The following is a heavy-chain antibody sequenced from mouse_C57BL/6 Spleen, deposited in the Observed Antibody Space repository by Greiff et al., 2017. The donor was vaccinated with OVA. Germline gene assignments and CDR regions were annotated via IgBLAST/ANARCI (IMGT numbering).Heavy chain of an antibody. CDR2: IYPGDGDT. J-gene: IGHJ4*01. CDR3: ARPLIYYDYDGYAMDY. Sequence: VMLVESGPELVKPGASVKISCKASGYAFSSSWMNWVKQRPGKGLEWIGRIYPGDGDTNYNGKFKGKATLTADKSSSTAYMQLSSLTSEDSAVYFCARPLIYYDYDGYAMDYWGQGTSVTVSS. V-gene: IGHV1-82*01. D-gene: IGHD2-4*01. CDR1: GYAFSSSW.